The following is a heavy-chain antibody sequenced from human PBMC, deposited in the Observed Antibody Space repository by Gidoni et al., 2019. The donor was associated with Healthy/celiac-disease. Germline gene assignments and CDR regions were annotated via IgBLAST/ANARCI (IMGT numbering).Heavy chain of an antibody. J-gene: IGHJ6*02. D-gene: IGHD6-19*01. CDR1: GFTFSRYG. Sequence: QVQLVESGGGVVQPGRSLRLSCAASGFTFSRYGMHWVRQAPGKGLEWVAVIWEDGSNEYYADSVKGRFTNSRDNSKNTLYLQMNSLRAEDTAVYYCERDTVRSSGRGLYYYGMDVVGQRTTVTVSS. CDR3: ERDTVRSSGRGLYYYGMDV. CDR2: IWEDGSNE. V-gene: IGHV3-33*01.